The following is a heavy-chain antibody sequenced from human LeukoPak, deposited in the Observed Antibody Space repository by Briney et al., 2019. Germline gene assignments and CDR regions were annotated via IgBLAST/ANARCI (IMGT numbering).Heavy chain of an antibody. J-gene: IGHJ6*03. CDR3: ARGVSGSYYYYYMDV. CDR1: GYTFTGYY. CDR2: INPNSGGT. Sequence: ASVKVSCKASGYTFTGYYMHWVRQAPGQGLEWMGWINPNSGGTNYAQKFQGRVTMTRDTSISTAYMELSRLRSDDTAVYYCARGVSGSYYYYYMDVWGKGTTVTISS. D-gene: IGHD1-26*01. V-gene: IGHV1-2*02.